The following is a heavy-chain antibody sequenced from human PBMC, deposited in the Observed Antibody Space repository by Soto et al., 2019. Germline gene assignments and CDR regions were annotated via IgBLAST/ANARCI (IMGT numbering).Heavy chain of an antibody. CDR1: GGSFSGYY. CDR2: INHSGST. J-gene: IGHJ6*03. D-gene: IGHD2-2*01. CDR3: ARGRGYCSSTSCYASSYYYYMDV. V-gene: IGHV4-34*01. Sequence: SETLSLTCAVYGGSFSGYYWSWIRQPPGKGLEWIGEINHSGSTNYNPSLKSRVTISVDTSKNQFSLKLSSVTAADTAVYYCARGRGYCSSTSCYASSYYYYMDVWGKGTTVTVSS.